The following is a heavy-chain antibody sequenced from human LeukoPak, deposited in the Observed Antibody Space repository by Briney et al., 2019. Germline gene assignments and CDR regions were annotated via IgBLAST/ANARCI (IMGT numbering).Heavy chain of an antibody. V-gene: IGHV4-34*01. Sequence: PSETLSLTCAVYGGSFSGYYWSWIRQPPGKGLEWIGEINHSGSTNYNPSLKSRVTISVDTSKNQFSLKLSSVTAADTAVYYCARDLFGVVSHWGQGTLVTVSS. CDR3: ARDLFGVVSH. J-gene: IGHJ4*02. CDR1: GGSFSGYY. CDR2: INHSGST. D-gene: IGHD3-3*01.